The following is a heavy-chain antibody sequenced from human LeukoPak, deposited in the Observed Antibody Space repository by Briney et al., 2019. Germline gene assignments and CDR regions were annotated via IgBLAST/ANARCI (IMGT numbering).Heavy chain of an antibody. CDR3: ARGVTTRYYYYYMDV. CDR2: INHSGST. J-gene: IGHJ6*03. D-gene: IGHD4-17*01. Sequence: SETLSLTCAVYGGSFSGYYWSWIRPPPGKGLEWIGEINHSGSTNYNPSLKSRVTISVDTSKNQFSLKLSSVTAADTAVYYCARGVTTRYYYYYMDVWGKGTTVTVSS. V-gene: IGHV4-34*01. CDR1: GGSFSGYY.